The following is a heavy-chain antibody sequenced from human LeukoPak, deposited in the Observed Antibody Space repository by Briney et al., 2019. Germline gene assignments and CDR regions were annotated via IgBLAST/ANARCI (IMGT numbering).Heavy chain of an antibody. Sequence: TGGSLRLSCAASGFTFSSYGMHWVRQAPGKGLEWVAVISYDGSNKYYADSVKGRFTISRDNSKNTLYLQMNSLRAEDTAVYYCANSQLELYYFDYWGQGTLVTVSS. CDR1: GFTFSSYG. D-gene: IGHD1-1*01. V-gene: IGHV3-30*18. CDR2: ISYDGSNK. J-gene: IGHJ4*02. CDR3: ANSQLELYYFDY.